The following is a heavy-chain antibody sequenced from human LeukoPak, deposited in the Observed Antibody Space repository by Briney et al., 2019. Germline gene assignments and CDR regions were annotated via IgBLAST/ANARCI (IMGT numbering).Heavy chain of an antibody. CDR1: GGSISSSSYY. Sequence: PSETLSLTCTVSGGSISSSSYYWGWIRQPPGKGLEWIGSIYYSGSTYYNPSLKSRVTISVDTSKNQSSLKLSSVTAADTAVYYCARPHDSCGWFDPWGQGTLVTVFS. D-gene: IGHD3-3*01. CDR3: ARPHDSCGWFDP. J-gene: IGHJ5*02. CDR2: IYYSGST. V-gene: IGHV4-39*01.